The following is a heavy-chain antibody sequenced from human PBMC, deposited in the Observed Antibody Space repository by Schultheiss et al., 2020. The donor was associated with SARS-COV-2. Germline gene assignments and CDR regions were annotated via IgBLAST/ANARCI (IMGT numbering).Heavy chain of an antibody. CDR1: GSSITGFF. D-gene: IGHD2-15*01. Sequence: SETLSLTCSVSGSSITGFFWTWIRQPPGKGLDPIGNIYFTGITKYNPSLKSRVTISIDTSKNQFSLKLGSVTAADTALYHCARAVLDCSGGPCEDYFDSWGQGTLVTVSS. J-gene: IGHJ4*02. CDR3: ARAVLDCSGGPCEDYFDS. V-gene: IGHV4-59*01. CDR2: IYFTGIT.